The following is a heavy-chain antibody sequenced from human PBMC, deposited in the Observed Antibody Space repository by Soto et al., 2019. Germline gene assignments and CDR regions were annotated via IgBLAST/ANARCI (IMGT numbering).Heavy chain of an antibody. CDR3: ARAPSAYFGVVMAFDY. V-gene: IGHV4-4*07. CDR1: GGSIGSYY. J-gene: IGHJ4*02. Sequence: PSETLSLTCTVSGGSIGSYYWSWIRQPAGKGLGWIGRIYTSGSTNCNPSLKSRVTMSVDKSKNQFSLKLSSVTAADTAVYYCARAPSAYFGVVMAFDYWGQGTLVTVSS. D-gene: IGHD3-3*01. CDR2: IYTSGST.